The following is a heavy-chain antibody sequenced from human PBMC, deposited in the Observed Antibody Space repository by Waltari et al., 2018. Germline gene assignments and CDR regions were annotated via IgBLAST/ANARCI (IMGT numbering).Heavy chain of an antibody. V-gene: IGHV4-39*07. CDR3: ASFGVGATTSAFDI. J-gene: IGHJ3*02. Sequence: QLQLQESGPGLVKPSETLSLTCTVSGGSISSSSYYWGWIRQPPGKGLEWIGSIYYSGSTYYNPSLKSRVTISVDPSKNQFSLKLSSVTAADTAVYYCASFGVGATTSAFDIWGQGTMVTVSS. D-gene: IGHD1-26*01. CDR2: IYYSGST. CDR1: GGSISSSSYY.